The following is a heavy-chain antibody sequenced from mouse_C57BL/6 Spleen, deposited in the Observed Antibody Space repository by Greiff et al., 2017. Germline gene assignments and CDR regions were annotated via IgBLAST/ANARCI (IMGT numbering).Heavy chain of an antibody. CDR1: GYTFTSYW. CDR2: INPSNGGT. D-gene: IGHD4-1*01. J-gene: IGHJ1*03. V-gene: IGHV1-53*01. Sequence: QVQLKQPGTELVKPGASVKLSCKASGYTFTSYWMHWVKQRPGQGLEWIGNINPSNGGTNYNEKFKSKGTLTVDKSSSTAYMQLSSLTSEDSAVYYCARGVLGSYWYFDVWGTGTTVTVSS. CDR3: ARGVLGSYWYFDV.